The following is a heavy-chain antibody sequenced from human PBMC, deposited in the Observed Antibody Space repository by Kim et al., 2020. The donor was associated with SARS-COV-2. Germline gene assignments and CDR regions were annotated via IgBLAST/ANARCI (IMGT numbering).Heavy chain of an antibody. Sequence: SETLSLTCAVYGGSFSGYYWSWIRQPPGKGLEWIGEINHSGSTNYNPSLKSRVTISVDTSKNQFSLKLSSVTAADTAVYYCARRYLPITMVRSAPYYFDYWGQGTLVTVSS. J-gene: IGHJ4*02. CDR1: GGSFSGYY. D-gene: IGHD3-10*01. V-gene: IGHV4-34*01. CDR2: INHSGST. CDR3: ARRYLPITMVRSAPYYFDY.